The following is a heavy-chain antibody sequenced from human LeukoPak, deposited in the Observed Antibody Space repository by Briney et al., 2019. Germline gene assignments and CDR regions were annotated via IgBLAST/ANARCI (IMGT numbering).Heavy chain of an antibody. CDR2: IRSKANSYAT. J-gene: IGHJ4*02. Sequence: GWSLNRSFAASWVTFSGSSTHWARQSSARGRQVVGGIRSKANSYATAYAASVKGRFTLSRDHSNSSAYLQMNSLKTEDTAVYYCTTRVNRYTTIARDYWGQGTLVTVSS. D-gene: IGHD1-14*01. CDR3: TTRVNRYTTIARDY. V-gene: IGHV3-73*01. CDR1: WVTFSGSS.